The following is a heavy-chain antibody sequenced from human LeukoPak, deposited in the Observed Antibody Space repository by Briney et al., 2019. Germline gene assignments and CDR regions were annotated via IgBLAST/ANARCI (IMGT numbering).Heavy chain of an antibody. Sequence: SETLSLTCAVYGDSFSGYYWSWVRQPPGKGLERVGEINHSGSTNYNPSLMIRVTISVDTSKNQFSLNLSSVTAADTAVFYCARSWFGGYGGGAFDIWGQGTMVTVSS. CDR1: GDSFSGYY. V-gene: IGHV4-34*01. D-gene: IGHD3-10*01. CDR2: INHSGST. J-gene: IGHJ3*02. CDR3: ARSWFGGYGGGAFDI.